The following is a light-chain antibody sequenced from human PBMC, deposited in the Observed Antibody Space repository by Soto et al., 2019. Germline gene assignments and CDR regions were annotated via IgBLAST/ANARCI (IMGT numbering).Light chain of an antibody. CDR2: GGF. V-gene: IGKV3-15*01. CDR3: QQHNAWPLT. CDR1: QTLRNK. Sequence: IVLTQSPGTLSVSPGERVILSCRASQTLRNKLAWYQQKPGQAPRLLIYGGFTRATGIPARFSGSGSGTKFTITINSLQSEDFAIYYCQQHNAWPLTFGPGTKLDLK. J-gene: IGKJ3*01.